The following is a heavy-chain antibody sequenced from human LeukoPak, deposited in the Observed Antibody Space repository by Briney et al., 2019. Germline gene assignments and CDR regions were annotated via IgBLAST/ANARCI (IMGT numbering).Heavy chain of an antibody. CDR3: ARLRLAARWGVSWFDP. Sequence: SETLSLTCAVYGGSFSGYYWSWIRQPPGKGLEWIGEINHSGSTNYNPSLKSRVTISVDTSKNQFSLKLSSVTAADTAVYYCARLRLAARWGVSWFDPWGQGTLVTVSS. V-gene: IGHV4-34*01. D-gene: IGHD3-10*01. CDR2: INHSGST. J-gene: IGHJ5*02. CDR1: GGSFSGYY.